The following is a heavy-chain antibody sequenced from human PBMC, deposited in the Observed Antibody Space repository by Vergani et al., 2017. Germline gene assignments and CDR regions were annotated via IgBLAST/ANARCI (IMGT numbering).Heavy chain of an antibody. Sequence: QVQLVQAGAEVKKPGASVKVSCKASGYTFTGYYMHLVRQAPGQGLEWMGWINPNSGGTNYAQKFQGRVTMTRDTSISTAYMELSRLRSDDTAVYYCARDQAWELQDDDAFDIWGQGTMVTVSS. V-gene: IGHV1-2*02. CDR2: INPNSGGT. CDR3: ARDQAWELQDDDAFDI. CDR1: GYTFTGYY. J-gene: IGHJ3*02. D-gene: IGHD1-26*01.